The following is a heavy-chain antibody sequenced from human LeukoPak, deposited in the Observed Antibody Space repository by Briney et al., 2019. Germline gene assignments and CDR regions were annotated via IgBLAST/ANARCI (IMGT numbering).Heavy chain of an antibody. V-gene: IGHV3-21*01. CDR1: GFTFSNYN. J-gene: IGHJ6*03. CDR2: ITSSSTYI. CDR3: AREGRDYYAYYYMDV. Sequence: PGGSLRLSCAASGFTFSNYNMNWVRQAPGKGLEWVSSITSSSTYIFYADSVKGRFTISRDNAKNSLYLQMNSLRAEDTAVYYCAREGRDYYAYYYMDVWGKGTTVTVSS. D-gene: IGHD3-10*01.